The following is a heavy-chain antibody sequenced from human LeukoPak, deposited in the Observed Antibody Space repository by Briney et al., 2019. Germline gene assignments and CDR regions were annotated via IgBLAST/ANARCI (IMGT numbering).Heavy chain of an antibody. J-gene: IGHJ6*02. V-gene: IGHV4-34*01. CDR3: ARDLGYSYGYYYYYGMDV. Sequence: TSETLSLTCAVYGGSFSGYYWSWIRQPPGKGLEWIGEINHSGSTNYNPSLKSRVTISVDTSKNQFSLKLSSVTAADTAVYYCARDLGYSYGYYYYYGMDVWGQGTTVTV. CDR1: GGSFSGYY. CDR2: INHSGST. D-gene: IGHD5-18*01.